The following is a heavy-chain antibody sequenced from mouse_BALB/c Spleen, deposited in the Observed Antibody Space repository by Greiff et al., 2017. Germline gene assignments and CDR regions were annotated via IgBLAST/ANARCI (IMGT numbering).Heavy chain of an antibody. Sequence: VQLQQSGAELVRSGASVKLSCTASGFNIKDYYMHWVKQRPEQGLEWIGWIDPENGDTEYAPKFQGKATMTADTSSNTAYLQLSSLTSEDTAVYYCTVYYYGSSYAMDYWGQGTSVTVSS. CDR1: GFNIKDYY. J-gene: IGHJ4*01. D-gene: IGHD1-1*01. CDR2: IDPENGDT. CDR3: TVYYYGSSYAMDY. V-gene: IGHV14-4*02.